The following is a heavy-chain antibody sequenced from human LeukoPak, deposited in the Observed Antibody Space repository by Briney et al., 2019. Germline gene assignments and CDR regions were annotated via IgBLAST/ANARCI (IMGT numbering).Heavy chain of an antibody. V-gene: IGHV3-9*01. J-gene: IGHJ6*02. CDR2: ISWNSGSI. CDR1: GFTFDDYA. Sequence: GGSLRPSCAASGFTFDDYAMHWVRQAPGKGLEWVSGISWNSGSIGYADSVKGRFTISRDNAKNSLYLQMNSLRAEDTALYYCARVLRDYYYGMDVWGQGTTVTVSS. D-gene: IGHD2/OR15-2a*01. CDR3: ARVLRDYYYGMDV.